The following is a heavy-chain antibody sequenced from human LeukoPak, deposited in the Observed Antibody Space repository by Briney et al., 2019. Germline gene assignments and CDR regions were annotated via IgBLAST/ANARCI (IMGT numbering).Heavy chain of an antibody. V-gene: IGHV4-34*12. CDR3: AKSNGYGLIDI. CDR2: IFYSGST. Sequence: SETLSLTCAVYGGSFSGYYWGWVRQPPGKALEWIGNIFYSGSTYYSPSLKSRVTISLDTSGNQFSLKLNSVTAADTAVYYCAKSNGYGLIDIWGQGTMVTVSS. J-gene: IGHJ3*02. CDR1: GGSFSGYY. D-gene: IGHD3-22*01.